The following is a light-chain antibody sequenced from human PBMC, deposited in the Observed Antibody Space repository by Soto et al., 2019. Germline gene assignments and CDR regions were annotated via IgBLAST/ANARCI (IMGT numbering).Light chain of an antibody. Sequence: APSSLSPADKAPLSYGGSPSGSSDCLSWYQQKPGQCPTLLMYGASSRATGIPDRFSGTGSGTEFTLTISRLESEDFAVYYCHQYGIWLSTFGQGTKVDIK. J-gene: IGKJ1*01. CDR2: GAS. CDR3: HQYGIWLST. CDR1: PSGSSDC. V-gene: IGKV3-20*01.